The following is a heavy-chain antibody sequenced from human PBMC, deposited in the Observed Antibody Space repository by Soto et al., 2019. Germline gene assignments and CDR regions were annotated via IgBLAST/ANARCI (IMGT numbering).Heavy chain of an antibody. CDR2: IYYSGSS. CDR1: GGSISSYY. V-gene: IGHV4-59*01. J-gene: IGHJ4*02. Sequence: QVQLQESGPGLVKPSETLSLTCTVSGGSISSYYWSWIRQPPGKGLEWIGFIYYSGSSSYNPSLKSRVTISVDTSKSQFSLKLNSVSAADTAVYYCARYSGTYYVYWGQGILVTVSS. D-gene: IGHD1-26*01. CDR3: ARYSGTYYVY.